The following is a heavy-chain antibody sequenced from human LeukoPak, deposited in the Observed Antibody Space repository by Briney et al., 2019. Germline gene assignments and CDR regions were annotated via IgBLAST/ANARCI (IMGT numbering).Heavy chain of an antibody. D-gene: IGHD6-13*01. V-gene: IGHV5-51*01. CDR3: TRAGAGPFDY. Sequence: GESLKISCKGSGYSFSSYWIGWVRQMPGKGLECMGIIYPGDSDTRYSPSFQGQVTISADKSINTAYLQWSSLRASDSAMYYCTRAGAGPFDYWGQGTLVTVSS. J-gene: IGHJ4*02. CDR1: GYSFSSYW. CDR2: IYPGDSDT.